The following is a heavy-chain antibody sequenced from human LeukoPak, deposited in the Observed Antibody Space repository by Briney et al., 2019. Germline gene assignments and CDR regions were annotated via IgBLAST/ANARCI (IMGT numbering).Heavy chain of an antibody. CDR3: ARDPPQGWFDP. CDR2: ISAYSGNT. V-gene: IGHV1-18*01. Sequence: GASXXVSCKASGYTFTSYGISWVRQAPGQGLEWMGWISAYSGNTNYAQKLQGRVTMTTDTSTSTAYMELRSLRSDDTAVYYCARDPPQGWFDPWGQGTLVTVSS. J-gene: IGHJ5*02. CDR1: GYTFTSYG.